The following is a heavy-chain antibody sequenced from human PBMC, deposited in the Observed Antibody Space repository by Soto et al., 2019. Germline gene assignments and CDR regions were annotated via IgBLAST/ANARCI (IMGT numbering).Heavy chain of an antibody. CDR1: GFTFSSYA. Sequence: GGSLRLSCAASGFTFSSYAMHWVRQAPGKGLEWVAVISYDGSNKYYADSVKGRFTISRDNSKNTLYLQMNSLRAEDTAVYYCAQASWFGDRFLEWLLIGYWGQGTLVTVSS. V-gene: IGHV3-30*18. J-gene: IGHJ4*02. CDR3: AQASWFGDRFLEWLLIGY. D-gene: IGHD3-3*01. CDR2: ISYDGSNK.